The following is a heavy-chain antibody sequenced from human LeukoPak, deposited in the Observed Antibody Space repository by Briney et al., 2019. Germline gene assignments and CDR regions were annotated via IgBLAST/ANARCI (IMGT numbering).Heavy chain of an antibody. CDR3: ARESGARTTFDI. Sequence: PSETLSLTCTVSGESISGFYWNWIRQPPGKGPEWIGYIYYSGSANYNPSLKSRVTMSVDTSKNQFSLKLSSVTAADTAVYYCARESGARTTFDIWGQGTMVTVSS. V-gene: IGHV4-59*12. CDR2: IYYSGSA. D-gene: IGHD1-1*01. J-gene: IGHJ3*02. CDR1: GESISGFY.